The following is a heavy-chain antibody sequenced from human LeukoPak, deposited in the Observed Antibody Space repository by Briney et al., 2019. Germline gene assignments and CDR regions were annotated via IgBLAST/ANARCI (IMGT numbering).Heavy chain of an antibody. D-gene: IGHD4-17*01. Sequence: PGGSLRLSCAASGFTFSSYWMNWVRQAPGMGLVWVSRIASDGSSTTYADSVKGRFTISRDNAKNSLYLQMNSLRAEDTALYYCAKDGAWGQGTLVTVSS. CDR3: AKDGA. V-gene: IGHV3-74*01. CDR2: IASDGSST. J-gene: IGHJ4*02. CDR1: GFTFSSYW.